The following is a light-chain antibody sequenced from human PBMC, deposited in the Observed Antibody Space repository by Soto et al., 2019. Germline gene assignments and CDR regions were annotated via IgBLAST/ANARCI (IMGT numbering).Light chain of an antibody. J-gene: IGKJ5*01. CDR2: GAS. Sequence: DIQMTQSPSSLAASVGDRVTIPCRASQDIGNYLNWYQQKPGKAPQLLIYGASSLQSGVPSRFSGCGSGTDFTITISSLQPEDFATYYCQQTYSSPITFGQGTRLDIK. CDR1: QDIGNY. V-gene: IGKV1-39*01. CDR3: QQTYSSPIT.